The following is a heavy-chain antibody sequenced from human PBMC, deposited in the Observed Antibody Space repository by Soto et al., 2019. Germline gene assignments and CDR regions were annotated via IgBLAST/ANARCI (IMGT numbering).Heavy chain of an antibody. J-gene: IGHJ6*02. D-gene: IGHD3-16*01. CDR3: ARDSTQGGGMDV. CDR2: ISSSSSYI. Sequence: EVQLVESGGGLVKPGGSLRLSCAASGFTFSSYSMNWVRQAPGKGLEWVSSISSSSSYIYYADSVKGRFTISRDNAKNSQYLQMNSLRAEDTAVYYCARDSTQGGGMDVWGQGTTVTVSS. CDR1: GFTFSSYS. V-gene: IGHV3-21*01.